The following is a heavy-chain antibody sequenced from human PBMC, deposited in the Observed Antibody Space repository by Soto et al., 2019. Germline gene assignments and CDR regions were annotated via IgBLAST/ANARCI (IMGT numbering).Heavy chain of an antibody. CDR3: ARDGRSDSSGYYLVAFDI. V-gene: IGHV1-3*01. Sequence: ASVKVSCKASGYTFTSYAMHWVRQAPGQRLEWMGWINAGNGNTKYSQKFQGRVTITRDTSASTAYMELSSLRSEGTAVYYCARDGRSDSSGYYLVAFDIWGQGTMVTVSS. CDR1: GYTFTSYA. J-gene: IGHJ3*02. CDR2: INAGNGNT. D-gene: IGHD3-22*01.